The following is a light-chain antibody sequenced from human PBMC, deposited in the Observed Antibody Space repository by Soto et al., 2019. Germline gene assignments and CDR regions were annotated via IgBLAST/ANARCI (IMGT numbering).Light chain of an antibody. CDR1: SGHSSYA. CDR2: LNSDGSH. V-gene: IGLV4-69*01. Sequence: QLVLTQSPSASASLGASVKVTCTLSSGHSSYAIAWHQQQPEKGPRYLMKLNSDGSHNKGDGIPDRFSGSSSGAERYLTISCLHSEDEADYYCQTWGTGIPILGGGTKLTVL. CDR3: QTWGTGIPI. J-gene: IGLJ2*01.